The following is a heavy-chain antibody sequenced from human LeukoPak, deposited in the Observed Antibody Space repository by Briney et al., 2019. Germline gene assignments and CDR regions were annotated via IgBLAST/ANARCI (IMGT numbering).Heavy chain of an antibody. CDR1: GFTFSSYA. Sequence: GGSLRLSCAASGFTFSSYAMSWVRQAPGKGLEWVSAISGSGGSTYYADSVKGRFTISRDNSKNTLYLQMNSPRAEDTAVYYCAKDAYYYDSSGSTYWGQGTLVTVSS. D-gene: IGHD3-22*01. V-gene: IGHV3-23*01. CDR2: ISGSGGST. J-gene: IGHJ4*02. CDR3: AKDAYYYDSSGSTY.